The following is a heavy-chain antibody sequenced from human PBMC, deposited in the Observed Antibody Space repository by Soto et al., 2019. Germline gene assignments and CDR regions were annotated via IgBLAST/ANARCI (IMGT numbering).Heavy chain of an antibody. CDR1: GGSFSGYY. V-gene: IGHV4-34*01. Sequence: SETLSLTCAVYGGSFSGYYWSWIRQPPGKGLEWIGEINHSGSTNYNPSLKSRVTISVDTSKNRFSLKLSSVTAADTAVYYCARDFFGVVRDYYGMDVWGQGTTVTVS. D-gene: IGHD3-3*01. J-gene: IGHJ6*02. CDR3: ARDFFGVVRDYYGMDV. CDR2: INHSGST.